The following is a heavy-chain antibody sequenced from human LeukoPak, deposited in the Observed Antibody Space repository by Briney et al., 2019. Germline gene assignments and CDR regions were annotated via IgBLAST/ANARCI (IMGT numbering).Heavy chain of an antibody. J-gene: IGHJ4*02. CDR2: MYYSGST. V-gene: IGHV4-39*01. Sequence: SETLSLTCTVSGGSISNSSYYWGWIRQPPGKGLEWIGSMYYSGSTYYNPSLKSRATISVDTSKNQFSLKLSSVTAADTAVYYCARHGRVGTINPSYWGQRTLVTLSS. CDR3: ARHGRVGTINPSY. CDR1: GGSISNSSYY. D-gene: IGHD2-15*01.